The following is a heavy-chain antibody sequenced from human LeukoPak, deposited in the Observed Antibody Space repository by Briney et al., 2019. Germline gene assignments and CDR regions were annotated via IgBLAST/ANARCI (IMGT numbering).Heavy chain of an antibody. CDR3: ARDLRWGENDY. V-gene: IGHV1-18*01. Sequence: ASVKVSCKTSGYTFSNFGISWVRQAPGQGLEWMGWISAYNGDTNYAQKVQGRVTMTTDTSTSTAYMELRSLRSDDTAVYYCARDLRWGENDYWGQGTLVTVSS. CDR2: ISAYNGDT. CDR1: GYTFSNFG. J-gene: IGHJ4*02. D-gene: IGHD1-26*01.